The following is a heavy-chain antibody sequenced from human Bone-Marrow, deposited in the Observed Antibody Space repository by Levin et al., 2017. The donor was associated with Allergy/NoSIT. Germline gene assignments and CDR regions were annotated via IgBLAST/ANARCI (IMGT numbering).Heavy chain of an antibody. CDR2: ISSSSSYI. CDR1: GFTFSSYS. D-gene: IGHD4-23*01. J-gene: IGHJ4*02. CDR3: ARFGGGNPDRDY. Sequence: ETLSLTCAASGFTFSSYSMNWVRQAPGKGLEWVSSISSSSSYIYYADSVKGRFTISRDNAKNSLYLQMNSLRAEDTAVYYCARFGGGNPDRDYWGQGTLVTVSS. V-gene: IGHV3-21*01.